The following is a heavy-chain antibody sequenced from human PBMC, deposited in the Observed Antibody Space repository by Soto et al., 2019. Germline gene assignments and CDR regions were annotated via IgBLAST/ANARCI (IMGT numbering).Heavy chain of an antibody. J-gene: IGHJ6*02. Sequence: PGGSLRLSCAASGFPFRDHYMSWIRQAPGKGLGWVAYISGTGSRKDHADSLKGRSTITRDNAKNSVYLKMNGLRVEDTAVYYCARDSTDVWGQGTTVTVSS. CDR3: ARDSTDV. CDR1: GFPFRDHY. V-gene: IGHV3-11*01. CDR2: ISGTGSRK.